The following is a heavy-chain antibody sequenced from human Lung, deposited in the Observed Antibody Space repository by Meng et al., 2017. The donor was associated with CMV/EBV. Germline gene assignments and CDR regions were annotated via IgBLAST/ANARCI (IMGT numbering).Heavy chain of an antibody. CDR3: AKGSYSLAGSYFDY. CDR2: ISWNSGTI. Sequence: SXKISCAASGFTFDDHAMHWVRQAPGKGLEWVSGISWNSGTIDYADSVKGRFTISRDNAKTSLYLEMNSLRAEDMAFYYCAKGSYSLAGSYFDYWAQGMXVTVSS. D-gene: IGHD3-10*01. J-gene: IGHJ4*02. V-gene: IGHV3-9*03. CDR1: GFTFDDHA.